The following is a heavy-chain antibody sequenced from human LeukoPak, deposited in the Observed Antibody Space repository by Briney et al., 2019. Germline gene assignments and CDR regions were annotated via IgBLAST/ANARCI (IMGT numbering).Heavy chain of an antibody. CDR3: AREGIGFDY. V-gene: IGHV4-34*01. Sequence: SETLSLTCAVYGGSFSGYYWSWIRQPPGKGLEWIGEINHSGSTNYDPSLKSRVTISVDTSKNQFSLKLSSVTAADTAVYYCAREGIGFDYWGQGTLVTVSS. CDR2: INHSGST. CDR1: GGSFSGYY. D-gene: IGHD2/OR15-2a*01. J-gene: IGHJ4*02.